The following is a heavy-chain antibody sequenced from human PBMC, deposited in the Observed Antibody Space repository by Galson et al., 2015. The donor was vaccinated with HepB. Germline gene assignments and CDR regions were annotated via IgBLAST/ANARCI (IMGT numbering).Heavy chain of an antibody. CDR3: EKDRGGRTWNVEL. Sequence: SLRLSCAGSGFSFNNYAMSWVRQAPGKGLEWVSLIKGSGGRTFYANSVKGRFTISRDNSKSTLYLEADSLRADDTAIYYCEKDRGGRTWNVELWGRGTLVTVSP. CDR2: IKGSGGRT. CDR1: GFSFNNYA. J-gene: IGHJ2*01. D-gene: IGHD1-1*01. V-gene: IGHV3-23*01.